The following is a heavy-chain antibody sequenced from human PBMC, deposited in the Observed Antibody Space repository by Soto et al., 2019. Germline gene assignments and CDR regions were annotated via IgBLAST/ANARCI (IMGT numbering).Heavy chain of an antibody. J-gene: IGHJ4*02. CDR3: ARVKRAYCSGGSCYGFDY. D-gene: IGHD2-15*01. Sequence: SETLSLTCTVSGGSISSYYWSWIRQPPGKGLEWIGYIDYSGSTNYNPSLKSRVTIPVDTSKNQVSLNLSSVTAADTDVYYCARVKRAYCSGGSCYGFDYWGQGTLVTVSS. V-gene: IGHV4-59*01. CDR1: GGSISSYY. CDR2: IDYSGST.